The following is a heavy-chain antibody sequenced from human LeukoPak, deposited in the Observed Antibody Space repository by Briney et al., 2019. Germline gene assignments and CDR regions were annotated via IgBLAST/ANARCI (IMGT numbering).Heavy chain of an antibody. CDR3: ARVRSRSIAAAGTVYAFDI. CDR2: INPNSGGT. V-gene: IGHV1-2*02. D-gene: IGHD6-13*01. Sequence: ASVKVSCKASGYTFTGYYMHWVRQAPGQGLEWMGWINPNSGGTNYAQKFQGRVTMTRDTSISTAYMELSRLRSDDTAVYYCARVRSRSIAAAGTVYAFDIWGQGTMVTVSS. J-gene: IGHJ3*02. CDR1: GYTFTGYY.